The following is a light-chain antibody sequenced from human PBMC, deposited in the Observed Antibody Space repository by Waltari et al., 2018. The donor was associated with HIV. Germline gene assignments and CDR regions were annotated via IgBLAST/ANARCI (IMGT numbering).Light chain of an antibody. Sequence: EILMTQSPATMSVSPGERATLPCRASQSINNNLAWYQQKPGQAPRLLLYGASTGATGIPARFIGSGSGTEFTLTISSLQSEDFAVYYCQQYNNWPGITFGPGTKVDIK. J-gene: IGKJ3*01. CDR1: QSINNN. CDR3: QQYNNWPGIT. CDR2: GAS. V-gene: IGKV3-15*01.